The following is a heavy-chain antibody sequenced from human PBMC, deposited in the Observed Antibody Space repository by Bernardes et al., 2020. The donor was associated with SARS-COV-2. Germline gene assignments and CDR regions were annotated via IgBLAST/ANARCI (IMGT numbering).Heavy chain of an antibody. CDR2: ICGSGGST. Sequence: GGCPCTSRAAPGVTVCRQAMRGVCPGPGKGAEWGSAICGSGGSTYYADSVKGRFTISRDNSKNTLYLQMNSLRAEDTAVYYCAKGCRQLWLLDAFDIWGQGTMVTVSS. D-gene: IGHD5-18*01. CDR1: GVTVCRQA. J-gene: IGHJ3*02. V-gene: IGHV3-23*01. CDR3: AKGCRQLWLLDAFDI.